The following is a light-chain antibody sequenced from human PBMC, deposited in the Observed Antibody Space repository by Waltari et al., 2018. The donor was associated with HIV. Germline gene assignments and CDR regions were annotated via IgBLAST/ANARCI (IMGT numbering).Light chain of an antibody. CDR1: SSNIGAGYD. V-gene: IGLV1-40*01. J-gene: IGLJ2*01. CDR2: SNI. Sequence: QSVLTQPPSVSGVPGQRVTISCTGNSSNIGAGYDVHWYQQLPRTAPKLLIFSNINRPSGFPDRFSDSKSGTSASLAITGLQAEDEADYYCQSYDSSLSGSIFGGGTKLTVL. CDR3: QSYDSSLSGSI.